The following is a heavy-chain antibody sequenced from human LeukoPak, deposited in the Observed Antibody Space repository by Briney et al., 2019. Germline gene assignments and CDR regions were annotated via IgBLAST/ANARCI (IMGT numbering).Heavy chain of an antibody. Sequence: SETLSLTCTVSGASITSYFWHWIRHPAGKGLEWIGRVSSSGTTNYNPSLRSRVTMSVDTSKNQFSLNLNSVIAADTAVYYCAKRGYCGGDCFDYWGQGTLVTVSS. CDR2: VSSSGTT. CDR3: AKRGYCGGDCFDY. V-gene: IGHV4-4*07. D-gene: IGHD2-21*01. CDR1: GASITSYF. J-gene: IGHJ4*02.